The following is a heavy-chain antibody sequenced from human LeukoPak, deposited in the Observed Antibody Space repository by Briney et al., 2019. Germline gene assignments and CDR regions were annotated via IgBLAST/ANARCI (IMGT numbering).Heavy chain of an antibody. CDR2: ARNKDNSYTT. D-gene: IGHD2-21*01. J-gene: IGHJ4*02. CDR3: ARAIVAAPGVDY. CDR1: GFTFSDHY. Sequence: GGSLRLPCAASGFTFSDHYMDWVRQAPGKGLEWVGRARNKDNSYTTEYAASVKGRFTISRDDSKNSLYLQMNSLKTEDTAVYYCARAIVAAPGVDYWGQGTLVTVSS. V-gene: IGHV3-72*01.